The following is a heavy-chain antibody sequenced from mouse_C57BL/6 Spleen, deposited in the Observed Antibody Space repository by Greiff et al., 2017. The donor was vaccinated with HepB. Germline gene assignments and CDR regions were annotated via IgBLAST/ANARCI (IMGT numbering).Heavy chain of an antibody. V-gene: IGHV1-82*01. J-gene: IGHJ3*01. CDR2: IYPGDGDT. CDR3: ARGGPAWFAY. Sequence: VQLQQSGPELVKPGASVKISCKASGYAFSSSWMNWVKQRPGKGLEWIGRIYPGDGDTNYNGKFKGKATLTADKSSSTAYLQLSSLTSEDSAVYCCARGGPAWFAYWGQGTLVTVSA. CDR1: GYAFSSSW.